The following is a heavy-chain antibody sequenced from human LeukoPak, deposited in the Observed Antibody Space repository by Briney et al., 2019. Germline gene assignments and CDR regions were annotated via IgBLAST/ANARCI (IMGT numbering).Heavy chain of an antibody. J-gene: IGHJ6*03. CDR1: GFTFSSYS. D-gene: IGHD3-10*01. CDR3: ARIVADASGSYQHYYYYYMDV. CDR2: ISSSISDI. V-gene: IGHV3-48*01. Sequence: GGSLRLSCAASGFTFSSYSMNWVRQAPGKGLEWISYISSSISDIYYANSVKGRSTISRDNAKNSLNLQMNSLRAEDTAVYYCARIVADASGSYQHYYYYYMDVWGKGTTVTVSS.